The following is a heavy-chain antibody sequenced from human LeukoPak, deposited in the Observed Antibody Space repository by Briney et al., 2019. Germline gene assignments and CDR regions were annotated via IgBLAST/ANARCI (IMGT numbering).Heavy chain of an antibody. CDR1: GGSLSGFY. CDR3: ARVGSGWYGHAFDI. J-gene: IGHJ3*02. V-gene: IGHV4-59*01. D-gene: IGHD6-19*01. CDR2: VYYSGST. Sequence: SETLSLTCTVSGGSLSGFYWSWIRQPPGKGLEWIGYVYYSGSTTYNPSLKSRVTISVDTSRNQFSLILGSVTAADTAVYYCARVGSGWYGHAFDIWGQGTMVTVSS.